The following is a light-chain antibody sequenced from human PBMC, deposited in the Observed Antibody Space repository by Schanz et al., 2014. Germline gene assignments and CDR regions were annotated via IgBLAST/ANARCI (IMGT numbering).Light chain of an antibody. CDR3: QQSHTSPVT. CDR2: GIS. CDR1: QSVSSSY. Sequence: EIVLTQSPGTLSLSPGERATLSCRASQSVSSSYLAWYQQKPGQAPRLLIYGISTRATGIPDRFSGSGSGTDFTLTISRLEPEDFATYYCQQSHTSPVTFGQGTKLEIK. V-gene: IGKV3-20*01. J-gene: IGKJ2*01.